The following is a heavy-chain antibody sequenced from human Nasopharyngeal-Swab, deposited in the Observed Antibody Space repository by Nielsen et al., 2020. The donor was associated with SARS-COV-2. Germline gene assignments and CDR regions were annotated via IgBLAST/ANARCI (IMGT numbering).Heavy chain of an antibody. V-gene: IGHV3-7*03. J-gene: IGHJ4*02. Sequence: WIRQPPGKGLEWVANIKQDGSEKYYVDSVKGRFTISRDNAKSSLYLQMSSLRGEDTAMYYCAGGTGWLITHWGQGTLVTVSS. D-gene: IGHD6-19*01. CDR2: IKQDGSEK. CDR3: AGGTGWLITH.